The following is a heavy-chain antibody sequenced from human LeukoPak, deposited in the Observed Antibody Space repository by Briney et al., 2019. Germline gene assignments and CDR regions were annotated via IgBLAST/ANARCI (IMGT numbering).Heavy chain of an antibody. CDR1: GGSISSGDYY. V-gene: IGHV4-30-4*01. J-gene: IGHJ3*02. CDR3: LTTMVRGANDAFDI. Sequence: SETLSLTCTVSGGSISSGDYYWSWIRQPPGKGLEWIGYIYYSGSTYYNPSLKSRVTISVDTSKNQFSLKLSAVTAADTAVYYCLTTMVRGANDAFDIWGQGTMVTVS. CDR2: IYYSGST. D-gene: IGHD3-10*01.